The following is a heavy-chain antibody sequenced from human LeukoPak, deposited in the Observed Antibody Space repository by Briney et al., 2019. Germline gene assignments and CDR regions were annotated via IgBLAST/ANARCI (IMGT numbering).Heavy chain of an antibody. CDR2: ISSSSSYI. J-gene: IGHJ3*02. D-gene: IGHD1-26*01. CDR3: ARDSGSYYPDAFDI. CDR1: GFTFSSYS. V-gene: IGHV3-21*01. Sequence: PGGSLRRSCAASGFTFSSYSMNWVRQAPGKGLEWVSSISSSSSYIYYADSVKGRFTISRDNAKNSLYLQMNSLRAEDTAVYYCARDSGSYYPDAFDIWGQGTMVTVSS.